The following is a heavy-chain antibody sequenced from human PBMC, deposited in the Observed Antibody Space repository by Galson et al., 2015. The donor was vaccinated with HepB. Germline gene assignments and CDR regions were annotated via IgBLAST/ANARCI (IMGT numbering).Heavy chain of an antibody. CDR2: ISSSSSTI. CDR3: ARDNSGNSGIGYYYGSGSYSEFDP. J-gene: IGHJ5*02. Sequence: SLRLSCAASGFTFSSYSMNWVRQAPGKGLEWVSYISSSSSTIYYADSVKGRFTISRDNAKNSLYLQMNSLRAEDTAVYYCARDNSGNSGIGYYYGSGSYSEFDPWGQGTLVTVSS. D-gene: IGHD3-10*01. V-gene: IGHV3-48*01. CDR1: GFTFSSYS.